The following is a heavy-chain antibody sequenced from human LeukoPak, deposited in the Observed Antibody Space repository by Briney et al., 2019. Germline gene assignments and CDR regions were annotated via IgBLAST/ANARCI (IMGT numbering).Heavy chain of an antibody. J-gene: IGHJ4*02. CDR3: ARGYCSGGSCYYFDY. CDR1: GFTFTKHW. Sequence: GGSLRLSCVASGFTFTKHWMSWVRQAPGKGLEWVSYISSSSSTIYYADSVKGRFTISRENAKNSLYLQMNSLRAGDTAVYYCARGYCSGGSCYYFDYWGQGTLVTVSS. CDR2: ISSSSSTI. V-gene: IGHV3-48*01. D-gene: IGHD2-15*01.